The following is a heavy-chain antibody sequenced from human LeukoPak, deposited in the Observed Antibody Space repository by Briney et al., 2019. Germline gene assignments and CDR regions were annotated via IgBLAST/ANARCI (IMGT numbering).Heavy chain of an antibody. CDR3: ARGKRSSWYPYFDY. CDR1: GASISSSNW. Sequence: SGTLSLTCAVSGASISSSNWWSWVRQPPGKGLEWIGEIYHSGSTNYNPSLKSRVTISVDKSKNQFSLKLSSVTAADTAVYYCARGKRSSWYPYFDYWGQGTLVTVSS. J-gene: IGHJ4*02. V-gene: IGHV4-4*02. CDR2: IYHSGST. D-gene: IGHD6-13*01.